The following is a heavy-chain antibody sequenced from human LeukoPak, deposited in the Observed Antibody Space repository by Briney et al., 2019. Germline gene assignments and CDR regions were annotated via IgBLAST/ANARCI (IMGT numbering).Heavy chain of an antibody. CDR3: ASSGDSGSFSFDY. D-gene: IGHD1-26*01. V-gene: IGHV1-69*04. Sequence: GASVKVSCKASGGTFSSYAISWVRQAPGQGLEWMGRIIPILGIANYAQKFQGRVTITADKSTSTAYMELSSLRSEDTAVYYCASSGDSGSFSFDYWGQGTLVTVSS. J-gene: IGHJ4*02. CDR2: IIPILGIA. CDR1: GGTFSSYA.